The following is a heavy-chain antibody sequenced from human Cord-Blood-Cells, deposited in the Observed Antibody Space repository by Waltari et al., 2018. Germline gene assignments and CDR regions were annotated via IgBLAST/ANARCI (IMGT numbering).Heavy chain of an antibody. CDR3: VGYCTNGVCPFDY. CDR2: IIPIFGTA. V-gene: IGHV1-69*12. J-gene: IGHJ4*02. D-gene: IGHD2-8*01. Sequence: QVQLVQSGAAGKKPGSSVKVSCTASGGTFSTYVTRWVRQAPGQGLEWTGGIIPIFGTANYAQKFQGRVTITADESTSTAYMELSSLRSEDTAVYYCVGYCTNGVCPFDYWGQGTLVTVSS. CDR1: GGTFSTYV.